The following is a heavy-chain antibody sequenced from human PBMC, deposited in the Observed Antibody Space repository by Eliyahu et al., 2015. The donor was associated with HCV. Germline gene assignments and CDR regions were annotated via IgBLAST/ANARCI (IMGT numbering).Heavy chain of an antibody. CDR3: ARDYGSGRFNPTYYPGMSV. D-gene: IGHD3-10*01. J-gene: IGHJ6*02. Sequence: EVQLVESGGGLVQPGGSLRLSCAASGFSFSSHWMTWVRQAPGKGLEWVANIKQDGSEKYYVDSVKGRFLISRDNAKNSLYLQMNSLSAEDTAVYFCARDYGSGRFNPTYYPGMSVWGQGTTVTVSS. CDR2: IKQDGSEK. V-gene: IGHV3-7*01. CDR1: GFSFSSHW.